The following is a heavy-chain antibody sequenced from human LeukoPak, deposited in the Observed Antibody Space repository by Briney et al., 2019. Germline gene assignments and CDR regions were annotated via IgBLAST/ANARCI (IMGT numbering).Heavy chain of an antibody. V-gene: IGHV3-23*01. CDR2: ISGSGGST. D-gene: IGHD3-9*01. CDR1: GFTFSSDA. J-gene: IGHJ4*02. CDR3: AKDRSKNYDILTGYYW. Sequence: PGGSLRLSCAASGFTFSSDAMSWVRQAPGKGLEWVSAISGSGGSTYYADSVKGRFTISRDNSKNTLYLQMNSLRAEDTAVYYCAKDRSKNYDILTGYYWWGQGTLVTVSS.